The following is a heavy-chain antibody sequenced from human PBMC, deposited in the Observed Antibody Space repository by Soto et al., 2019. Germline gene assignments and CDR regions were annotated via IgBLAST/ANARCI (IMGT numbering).Heavy chain of an antibody. CDR2: INPSGGST. J-gene: IGHJ4*02. Sequence: QVQLVQSGAEVKKPGASVKVSCKASGYTFTSYYMHWVRQAPGQGLVWMGIINPSGGSTSYAQKCRGRVTMTWDTSTSTVYMELSSRRSDDTAVYCCARGVSRSDPLFYWGQGTLVTVSS. CDR3: ARGVSRSDPLFY. V-gene: IGHV1-46*01. D-gene: IGHD1-26*01. CDR1: GYTFTSYY.